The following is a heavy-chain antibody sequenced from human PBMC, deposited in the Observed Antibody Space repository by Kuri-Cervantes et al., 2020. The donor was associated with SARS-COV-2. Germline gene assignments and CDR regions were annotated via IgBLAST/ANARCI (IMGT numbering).Heavy chain of an antibody. J-gene: IGHJ4*02. V-gene: IGHV4-59*01. CDR2: MYYSGIT. D-gene: IGHD1-26*01. CDR3: VRDNVLFSGSGFDL. CDR1: GGSISSYY. Sequence: SETLSLTCTVSGGSISSYYWSWIRQPPGKGLEWIGYMYYSGITNYDPSLKSRVTISVDTSKNQLSLKLSSVTAADTAVYYCVRDNVLFSGSGFDLWGQGILVTVSS.